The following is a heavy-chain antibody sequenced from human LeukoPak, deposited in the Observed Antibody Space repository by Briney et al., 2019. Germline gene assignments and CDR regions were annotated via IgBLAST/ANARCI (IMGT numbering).Heavy chain of an antibody. Sequence: GGSLRLSCAASGFTFSSYAMTWVRQAPGKGLEWVSSFSFNGERTYYADSAKGRFTISRDNSKNTLYLQMNSLRAEDTAVYYCAKGGYSNGRYFYYYMDVWGEGTTVTVSS. D-gene: IGHD5-18*01. J-gene: IGHJ6*03. CDR1: GFTFSSYA. V-gene: IGHV3-23*01. CDR2: FSFNGERT. CDR3: AKGGYSNGRYFYYYMDV.